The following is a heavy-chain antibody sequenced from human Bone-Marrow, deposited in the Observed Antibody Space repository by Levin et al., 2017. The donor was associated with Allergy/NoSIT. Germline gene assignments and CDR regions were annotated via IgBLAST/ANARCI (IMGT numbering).Heavy chain of an antibody. CDR3: ARGTRIDYFDY. Sequence: ASVRVSCAASGFSFRSYWMHWVRQAPGKGLVWVSRINSDGSSTSYADSVKGRFTISRDNAKNTLYLQMNSLRGEDTAVYYCARGTRIDYFDYWGQGTLVTVSS. CDR2: INSDGSST. J-gene: IGHJ4*02. CDR1: GFSFRSYW. D-gene: IGHD2-15*01. V-gene: IGHV3-74*01.